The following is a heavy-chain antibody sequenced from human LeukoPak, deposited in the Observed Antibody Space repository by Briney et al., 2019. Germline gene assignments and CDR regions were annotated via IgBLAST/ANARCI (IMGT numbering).Heavy chain of an antibody. CDR3: ARHISSGSGTYAHFDY. CDR1: GSMYNYY. CDR2: IRYNGNT. Sequence: SETLSLTCTVSGSMYNYYWSWIRQPPGKGLEWIGYIRYNGNTNYSPFLKSRVTMSLDTSKNQVSLNLNSVTAADTAVYYCARHISSGSGTYAHFDYWGQGTLVTVSS. V-gene: IGHV4-59*08. D-gene: IGHD1-26*01. J-gene: IGHJ4*02.